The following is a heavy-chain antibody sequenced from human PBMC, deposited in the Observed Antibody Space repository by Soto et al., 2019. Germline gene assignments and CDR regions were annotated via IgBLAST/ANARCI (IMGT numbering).Heavy chain of an antibody. V-gene: IGHV4-61*01. Sequence: SETLSLTCTVSGGSVSSGSYYWSWIRQPPGKGLEWIGYIYYSGSTNYTPSLKSRVTISVDTSKNQFSLKLSSVTAADTAVYYCARQSSIAAPLGYYGMDVWGQGTTVTVSS. CDR2: IYYSGST. CDR3: ARQSSIAAPLGYYGMDV. D-gene: IGHD6-6*01. J-gene: IGHJ6*02. CDR1: GGSVSSGSYY.